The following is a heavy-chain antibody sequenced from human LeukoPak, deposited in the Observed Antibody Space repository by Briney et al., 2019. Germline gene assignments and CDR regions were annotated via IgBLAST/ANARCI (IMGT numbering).Heavy chain of an antibody. CDR1: GYTLTELS. CDR3: ARALGAYYYDSSGYYSTYNWFDP. Sequence: ASVKISCKVSGYTLTELSMHWVRQAPGKGLEWMGGFDPEDGETIYAQKFQGRVTMTEDTSTDTAYMELSSLRSEDTAVYYCARALGAYYYDSSGYYSTYNWFDPWGQGTLVTVSS. D-gene: IGHD3-22*01. CDR2: FDPEDGET. J-gene: IGHJ5*02. V-gene: IGHV1-24*01.